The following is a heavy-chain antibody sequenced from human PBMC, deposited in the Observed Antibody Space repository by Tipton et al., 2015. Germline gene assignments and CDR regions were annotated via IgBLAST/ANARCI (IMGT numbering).Heavy chain of an antibody. D-gene: IGHD5-12*01. Sequence: SLRLSCAASGFAFTGHAMAWIRQAPGRGLEWVSGITTEGEKTYYSASVRGRFIISRDNAQNTVSLQMNSLRVEDTALYYCAARPGIVATPYDYWGRGTLVTVSS. CDR1: GFAFTGHA. J-gene: IGHJ4*02. V-gene: IGHV3-23*01. CDR2: ITTEGEKT. CDR3: AARPGIVATPYDY.